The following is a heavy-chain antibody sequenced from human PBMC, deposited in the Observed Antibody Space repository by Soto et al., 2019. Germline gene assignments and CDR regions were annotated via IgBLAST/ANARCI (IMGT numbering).Heavy chain of an antibody. CDR2: ISPMFGTV. CDR3: VRSFYYDSSGYY. Sequence: QVQLVQSGAEVKKPGSSVKVSCKASGGTFNNYAINWVRQAPGLGLEWMGGISPMFGTVNYGQKFQGRVTITADESTSTAYLELNSLRSEDTAVFYCVRSFYYDSSGYYWGQGTLVTVSS. CDR1: GGTFNNYA. J-gene: IGHJ4*02. V-gene: IGHV1-69*12. D-gene: IGHD3-22*01.